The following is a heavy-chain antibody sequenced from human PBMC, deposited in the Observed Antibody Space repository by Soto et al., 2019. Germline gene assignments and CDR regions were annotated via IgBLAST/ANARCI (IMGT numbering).Heavy chain of an antibody. Sequence: PSETLSLTCTVSGGSISSYYWSWIRQPPGKGLEWIGYIYYSGSTNYNPSLKSRVTISVDTSKNQFSLKLSSVTAADTAVYYCARDAQRKSDYGMDVWGQGTTVTVSS. CDR3: ARDAQRKSDYGMDV. CDR2: IYYSGST. J-gene: IGHJ6*02. CDR1: GGSISSYY. D-gene: IGHD7-27*01. V-gene: IGHV4-59*01.